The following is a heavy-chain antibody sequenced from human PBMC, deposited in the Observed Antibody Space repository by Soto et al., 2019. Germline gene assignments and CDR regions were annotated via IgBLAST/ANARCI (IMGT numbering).Heavy chain of an antibody. V-gene: IGHV3-11*06. CDR2: IGSSSSDT. CDR1: GFTFSDYV. D-gene: IGHD3-3*01. Sequence: QVQLVESGGGLVKPGGSLRLSCAASGFTFSDYVLTWIRQAPGKGLEWVAYIGSSSSDTNYADSVKGRFTISRDNAKNSLFLQMNNLRVDDTAVYYCAREYYVWSGYLSGHFDYWGQGTLVTVSS. J-gene: IGHJ4*02. CDR3: AREYYVWSGYLSGHFDY.